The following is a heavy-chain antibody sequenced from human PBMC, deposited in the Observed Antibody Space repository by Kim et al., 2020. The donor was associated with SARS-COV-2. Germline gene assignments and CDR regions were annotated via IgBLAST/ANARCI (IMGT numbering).Heavy chain of an antibody. CDR3: ARDSGPQLRYFDY. CDR2: IYYSGST. CDR1: GGSISSGGYY. V-gene: IGHV4-31*03. J-gene: IGHJ4*02. D-gene: IGHD3-9*01. Sequence: SETLSLTCTVSGGSISSGGYYWSWIGQHPGKGLEWIGYIYYSGSTYYNPSLKSRVTISVDTSKNQFSLKRSSVTAADTAVYYCARDSGPQLRYFDYCGQGTPVTVSS.